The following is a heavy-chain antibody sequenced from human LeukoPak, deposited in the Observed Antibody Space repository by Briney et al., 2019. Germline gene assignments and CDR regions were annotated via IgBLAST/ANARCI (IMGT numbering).Heavy chain of an antibody. V-gene: IGHV3-23*01. CDR2: ISGSGGST. J-gene: IGHJ3*02. CDR1: GFTFSSYA. D-gene: IGHD2-15*01. CDR3: AKGGVMVVAASEHTQADAFDI. Sequence: PGGSLRLSCAASGFTFSSYAMSWVRQAPGKGLEWVSAISGSGGSTYYADSVKGRFTISRDNSKNTLYLQMNSLRAEDTAVYYCAKGGVMVVAASEHTQADAFDIWGQGTMVTVSS.